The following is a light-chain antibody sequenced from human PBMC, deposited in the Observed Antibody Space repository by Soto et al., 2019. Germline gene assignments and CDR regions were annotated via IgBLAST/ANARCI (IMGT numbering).Light chain of an antibody. CDR3: SSYTRTNTLL. CDR1: SSDVGGYNY. CDR2: EVT. V-gene: IGLV2-14*01. J-gene: IGLJ2*01. Sequence: QSALTQPASVSGSPGQSITISCTGTSSDVGGYNYVSWYQQHSGKAPKHMIYEVTNRPSGVSNRFSGSKSGNTASLTISGLQAEDEAEYYCSSYTRTNTLLFGGGTKLTVL.